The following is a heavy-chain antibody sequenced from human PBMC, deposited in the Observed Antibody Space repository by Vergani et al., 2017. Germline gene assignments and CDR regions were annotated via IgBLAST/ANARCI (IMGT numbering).Heavy chain of an antibody. D-gene: IGHD5-24*01. CDR1: GGSISSYY. CDR3: ARDHGYKIDPYYFDY. CDR2: IYYSGST. Sequence: QVQLQESGPGLVKPSETLSLTCTVSGGSISSYYWSWIRQPPGKGLEWIGYIYYSGSTNYNPSLKSRVTISVETSKNQFSLKLSSVTAADTAVYYCARDHGYKIDPYYFDYWGQGTLVTVSS. V-gene: IGHV4-59*01. J-gene: IGHJ4*02.